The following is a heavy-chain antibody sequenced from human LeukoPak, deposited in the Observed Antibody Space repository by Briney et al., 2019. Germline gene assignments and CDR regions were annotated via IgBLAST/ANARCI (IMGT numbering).Heavy chain of an antibody. CDR1: GFTFSTYS. D-gene: IGHD1-26*01. V-gene: IGHV3-21*01. Sequence: GGSLRLSCAASGFTFSTYSMNWVRQAPGKGLEWVSSINSSSSYIYYADSVKGRFTISRDNAKNTLYLQMDSLRAEDTPVYYCPMNSNPSGNYSYYAMDVWGQGTTVTVSS. CDR2: INSSSSYI. CDR3: PMNSNPSGNYSYYAMDV. J-gene: IGHJ6*02.